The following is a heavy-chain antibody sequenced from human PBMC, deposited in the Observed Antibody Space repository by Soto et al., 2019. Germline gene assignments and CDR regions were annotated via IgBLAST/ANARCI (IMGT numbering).Heavy chain of an antibody. D-gene: IGHD6-6*01. CDR3: AKRSSSSTFDY. CDR1: GFTFSSYA. J-gene: IGHJ4*02. Sequence: EVQLLESGGGLVQPGESLRLSCAASGFTFSSYAMSWVRQAPGKGLEWVSVISGSEDSPYYADSVKGRVTISRDTSKITLYLQLNTLRAGDTAVYYWAKRSSSSTFDYWGQGTLVTVSS. CDR2: ISGSEDSP. V-gene: IGHV3-23*01.